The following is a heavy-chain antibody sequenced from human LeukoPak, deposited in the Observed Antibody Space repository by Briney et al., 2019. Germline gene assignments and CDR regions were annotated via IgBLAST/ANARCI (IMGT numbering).Heavy chain of an antibody. V-gene: IGHV4-34*01. D-gene: IGHD2-21*02. J-gene: IGHJ4*02. CDR3: ASSVVVTAQSRHSDY. Sequence: SETLSLTCAVYGGSFSGYYWSWIRQPPGKGLEWIGEITHSGSTNYNPSLKSRVTISVDTSKNQFSLKLSSVTAADTAVYYCASSVVVTAQSRHSDYRGQGALVTVSS. CDR1: GGSFSGYY. CDR2: ITHSGST.